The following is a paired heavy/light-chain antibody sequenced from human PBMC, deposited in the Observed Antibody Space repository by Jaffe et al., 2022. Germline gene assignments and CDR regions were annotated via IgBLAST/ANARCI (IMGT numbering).Heavy chain of an antibody. Sequence: QVQLQESGPGLVKPSGTLSLTCAVSGGSISSSNWWSWIRQPPGEGLEWIGEIYHTGTTNYNPSLKSRVTISVDKSENQLSLKLSSVTAADTAVYYCARNIRCTSTSCYAYWGQGTLVTVSS. CDR1: GGSISSSNW. CDR2: IYHTGTT. CDR3: ARNIRCTSTSCYAY. D-gene: IGHD2-2*01. J-gene: IGHJ4*02. V-gene: IGHV4-4*02.
Light chain of an antibody. CDR2: DVS. CDR1: SNDVGGYNY. Sequence: QSALTQPASVSGSPGQSITISCTGTSNDVGGYNYVSWYQQHPGKAPKLMIYDVSNRPSGVSDRFSASKSGNTASLTISGLQAEDEADYYCSAYTSGYYVVFGGGTKLTVL. J-gene: IGLJ2*01. V-gene: IGLV2-14*03. CDR3: SAYTSGYYVV.